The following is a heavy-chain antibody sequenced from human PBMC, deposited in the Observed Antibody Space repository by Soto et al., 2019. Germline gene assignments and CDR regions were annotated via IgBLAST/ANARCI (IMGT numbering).Heavy chain of an antibody. D-gene: IGHD3-3*01. J-gene: IGHJ4*02. CDR3: ARGGYDFWSGYYLYFDY. CDR2: IYYSGST. CDR1: GGSISSYY. Sequence: SEPLSLTCPVSGGSISSYYWSWIRQPPGKGLEWIGYIYYSGSTNYNPSLKSRVTISVDTSKNQFSLKLSSVTAADTAVYYCARGGYDFWSGYYLYFDYWGQGTLVTVS. V-gene: IGHV4-59*08.